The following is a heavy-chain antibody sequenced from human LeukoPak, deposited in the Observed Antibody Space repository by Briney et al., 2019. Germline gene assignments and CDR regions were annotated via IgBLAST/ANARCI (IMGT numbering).Heavy chain of an antibody. CDR2: ISYDGSNK. D-gene: IGHD3-22*01. CDR1: GFSFSSFG. Sequence: GKSLRLSCAASGFSFSSFGMHWVRQAPGKGLEWVAVISYDGSNKYYADSVKGRFTITRDNSKNMVYLQMNSLRAEDTAVYYCAKDHSGDYDSSGYYSAGGYFGYWGQGTLVTVSS. J-gene: IGHJ4*02. CDR3: AKDHSGDYDSSGYYSAGGYFGY. V-gene: IGHV3-30*18.